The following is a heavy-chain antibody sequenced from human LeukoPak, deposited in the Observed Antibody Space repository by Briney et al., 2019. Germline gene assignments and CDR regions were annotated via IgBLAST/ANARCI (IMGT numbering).Heavy chain of an antibody. CDR1: GYTFTSYD. Sequence: ASVKVSCKASGYTFTSYDINWVRQATGQGLEWMGWMNPNSGNTGYAQKFQGRVTMTRNTSISTAYMELSSLRSEDTAVYYCARGFIVVANMELPQQRDYWGQGTLVTVSS. CDR3: ARGFIVVANMELPQQRDY. D-gene: IGHD6-19*01. V-gene: IGHV1-8*01. CDR2: MNPNSGNT. J-gene: IGHJ4*02.